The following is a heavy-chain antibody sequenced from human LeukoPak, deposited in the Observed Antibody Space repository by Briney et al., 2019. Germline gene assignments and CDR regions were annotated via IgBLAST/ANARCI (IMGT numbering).Heavy chain of an antibody. J-gene: IGHJ4*02. CDR2: LRGNGDA. CDR1: GFTFSSYA. CDR3: AKASWVSTADAVL. D-gene: IGHD3-16*01. V-gene: IGHV3-23*01. Sequence: GGSLRLSCVASGFTFSSYAMNWVRETPARGLEWVSSLRGNGDAFYADSVKGRFTLSRDESRNTVYLQLNKLRVEDTAIYYCAKASWVSTADAVLWGQGTVVTVSS.